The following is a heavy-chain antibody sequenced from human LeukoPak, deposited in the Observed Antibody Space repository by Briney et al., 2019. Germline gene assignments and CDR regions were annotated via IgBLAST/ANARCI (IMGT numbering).Heavy chain of an antibody. CDR2: IYHSGST. Sequence: TSETLSLTFAVSGGSISSSNWWSWVRQPPGKGLEWIGEIYHSGSTNYNPSLKSRVTISVDKSKNQFSLKLSSVTAADTAVYYCARKGYSISWYSPWGQGTLVTVSS. J-gene: IGHJ5*02. CDR3: ARKGYSISWYSP. D-gene: IGHD6-13*01. V-gene: IGHV4-4*02. CDR1: GGSISSSNW.